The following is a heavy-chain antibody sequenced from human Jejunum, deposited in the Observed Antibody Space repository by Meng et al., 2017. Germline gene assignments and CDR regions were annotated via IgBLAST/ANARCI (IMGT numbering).Heavy chain of an antibody. CDR1: GSSTPAPCY. J-gene: IGHJ4*02. CDR2: VWPSGAT. V-gene: IGHV4-4*03. CDR3: ARAIRERYFDS. D-gene: IGHD1-14*01. Sequence: QVRLVAWVLGLVNPPGPHSLTCPGSGSSTPAPCYWTWTRQAPGKGLEWIGEVWPSGATYYNPSLSRRITISIDPSNNQFSLEVAFLTAADTAVYYCARAIRERYFDSWGQGTLVTVSS.